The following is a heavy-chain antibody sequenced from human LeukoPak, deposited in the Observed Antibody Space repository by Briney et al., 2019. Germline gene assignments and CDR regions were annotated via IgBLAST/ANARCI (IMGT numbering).Heavy chain of an antibody. CDR3: ATDLRWELNRCAFDI. V-gene: IGHV1-24*01. Sequence: ASVKVSCKFSGYTLTELSMHWVRQAPGKGLEWMGGFDPEDGETIYAQKIQGRVTMTEDTSTDTAYMELSSLRSEDTAVYYCATDLRWELNRCAFDIWGQGTMVTVSS. CDR1: GYTLTELS. CDR2: FDPEDGET. D-gene: IGHD1-26*01. J-gene: IGHJ3*02.